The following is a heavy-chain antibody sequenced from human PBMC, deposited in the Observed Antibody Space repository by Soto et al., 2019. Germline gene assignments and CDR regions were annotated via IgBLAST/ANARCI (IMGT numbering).Heavy chain of an antibody. CDR3: ARDSIAARAFDY. D-gene: IGHD6-6*01. Sequence: GGSLRLSCAASGFTVSSNYMSWVRQAPGKGLEWVSVIYSGGSTYYADSVKGRFTISRDSSKNTLYLQMNSLRAEDTAGYYCARDSIAARAFDYWGQGTLVTVSS. CDR1: GFTVSSNY. CDR2: IYSGGST. V-gene: IGHV3-53*01. J-gene: IGHJ4*02.